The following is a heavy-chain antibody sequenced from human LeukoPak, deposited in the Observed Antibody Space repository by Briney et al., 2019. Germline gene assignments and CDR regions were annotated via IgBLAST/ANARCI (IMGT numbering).Heavy chain of an antibody. D-gene: IGHD3-22*01. CDR1: GGTFSSYA. V-gene: IGHV1-69*13. J-gene: IGHJ4*02. CDR2: IIPIFGTA. Sequence: SVKVSFKASGGTFSSYAISWVRQAPGQGLEWMGGIIPIFGTANYAQKFQGRVTITADESTSTAYMELSSLRSEDTAVYYCARDQSSGYFAETYFDYWGQGTLVTVSS. CDR3: ARDQSSGYFAETYFDY.